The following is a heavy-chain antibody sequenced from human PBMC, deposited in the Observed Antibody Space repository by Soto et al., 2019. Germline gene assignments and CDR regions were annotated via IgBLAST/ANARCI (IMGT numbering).Heavy chain of an antibody. CDR2: MSYDGSDT. CDR1: GFIFSNNG. V-gene: IGHV3-30*02. D-gene: IGHD3-10*02. Sequence: GGTLRLSCVGSGFIFSNNGMHWVRQTPGKGLEWVAFMSYDGSDTFYADSVKGRFTISRDNSKSTLFLHMSNLRAEDTAMYYCTIVRVADSALDHWGQGTLVTVSS. CDR3: TIVRVADSALDH. J-gene: IGHJ4*02.